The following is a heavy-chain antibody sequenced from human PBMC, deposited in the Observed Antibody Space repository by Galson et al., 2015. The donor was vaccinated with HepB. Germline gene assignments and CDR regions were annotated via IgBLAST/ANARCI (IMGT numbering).Heavy chain of an antibody. D-gene: IGHD3-10*01. Sequence: SETLSLTCAVSGGSISTSSWWTWVRQSPGEGLEWIGEIFHSGTTNYNPSLKSRGHISVDKSKNQFSLKLRSVTAADTAVYYCARGYYRSGSYIDYWGQGTLVTVSS. CDR3: ARGYYRSGSYIDY. V-gene: IGHV4-4*02. J-gene: IGHJ4*02. CDR2: IFHSGTT. CDR1: GGSISTSSW.